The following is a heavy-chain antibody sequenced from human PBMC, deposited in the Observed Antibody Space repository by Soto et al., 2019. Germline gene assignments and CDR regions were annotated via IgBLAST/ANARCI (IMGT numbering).Heavy chain of an antibody. Sequence: HLVESGGDLVKSGGSLRLSCAASGFMFSSAWMSWVRQAPGKGLEWVGRIKSKRDGGTTDYAPPVKGRFVISRDDSKNTLYLQMNSLKTADTAVYYCVEGWNDFCGQGTRVAVSS. CDR3: VEGWNDF. V-gene: IGHV3-15*01. J-gene: IGHJ4*02. CDR2: IKSKRDGGTT. D-gene: IGHD1-1*01. CDR1: GFMFSSAW.